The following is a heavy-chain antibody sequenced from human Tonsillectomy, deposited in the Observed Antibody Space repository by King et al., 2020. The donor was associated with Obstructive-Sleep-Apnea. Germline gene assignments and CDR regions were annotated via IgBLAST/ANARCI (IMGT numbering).Heavy chain of an antibody. CDR1: GFRFSSYV. D-gene: IGHD3-22*01. J-gene: IGHJ3*02. CDR3: ARESSSGYYSAFDI. CDR2: KSYDGSYQ. Sequence: VQLVESGGGVVQPGRSLRLSCAASGFRFSSYVMHWVRQAPGKGLEWVTVKSYDGSYQNYADSVKGRFTISRDNSKNTLYLQMDSLRAEDTAVYYCARESSSGYYSAFDIWGQGTMVIVSS. V-gene: IGHV3-30*04.